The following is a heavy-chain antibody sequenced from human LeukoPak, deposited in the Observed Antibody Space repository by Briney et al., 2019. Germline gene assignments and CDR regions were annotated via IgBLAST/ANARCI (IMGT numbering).Heavy chain of an antibody. J-gene: IGHJ5*02. D-gene: IGHD1-26*01. Sequence: PGGSLRLSCAASGFIFSSYWMSWVRQAPGKGLEWVANIKQDGSEKYYVDSVKGRFTISRDNAKNSLYLQMNSLRAEDTAVYYCARDKVGATSRNWFDPWGQGTLVTVSS. CDR2: IKQDGSEK. CDR3: ARDKVGATSRNWFDP. V-gene: IGHV3-7*01. CDR1: GFIFSSYW.